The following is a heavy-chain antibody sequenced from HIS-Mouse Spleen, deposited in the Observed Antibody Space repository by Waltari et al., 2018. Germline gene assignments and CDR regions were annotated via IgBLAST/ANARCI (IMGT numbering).Heavy chain of an antibody. Sequence: QVQLQESGPGLVKPSETLSLTCTVSGGSISSYYWSWIRQPAGKGLEWIGRIYTRGSTNSNPSRKSRVTMSVDTSKNQFSLKLSSVTAADTAVYYCARDFHDFWSGYYGGDKKHDAFDIWGQGTMVTVSS. CDR1: GGSISSYY. V-gene: IGHV4-4*07. CDR2: IYTRGST. CDR3: ARDFHDFWSGYYGGDKKHDAFDI. D-gene: IGHD3-3*01. J-gene: IGHJ3*02.